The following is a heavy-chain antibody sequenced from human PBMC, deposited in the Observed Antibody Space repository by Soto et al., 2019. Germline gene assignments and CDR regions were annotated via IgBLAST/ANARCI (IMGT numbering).Heavy chain of an antibody. CDR3: ARGSTWQGRDWFDP. Sequence: QLLLQESGPGLVKPSETLSLTCTVSGDSVSNSGYYWGWIRQSPGKRLEWFGRVSFSGSKYYNPSLRSRVTFSVDTSKTLISLKLRSVTAADTAVYYCARGSTWQGRDWFDPWGQGTLVTVSS. J-gene: IGHJ5*02. CDR2: VSFSGSK. CDR1: GDSVSNSGYY. V-gene: IGHV4-39*01. D-gene: IGHD6-13*01.